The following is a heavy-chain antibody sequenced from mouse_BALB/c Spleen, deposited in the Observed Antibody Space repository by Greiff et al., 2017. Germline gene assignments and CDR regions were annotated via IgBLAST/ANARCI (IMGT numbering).Heavy chain of an antibody. CDR3: ARDPYDYDVGYAMDY. J-gene: IGHJ4*01. CDR2: IRNKANGYTT. Sequence: EVKLQESGGGLVQPGGSLRLSCATSGFTFTDYYMSWVRQPPGKALEWLGFIRNKANGYTTEYSASVKGRFTISRDNSQSILYLQMNTLRAEDSATYYCARDPYDYDVGYAMDYWGQGTSVTVSS. D-gene: IGHD2-4*01. V-gene: IGHV7-3*02. CDR1: GFTFTDYY.